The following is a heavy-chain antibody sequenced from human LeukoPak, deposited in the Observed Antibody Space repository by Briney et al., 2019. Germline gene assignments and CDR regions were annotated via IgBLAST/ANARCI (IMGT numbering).Heavy chain of an antibody. J-gene: IGHJ4*02. D-gene: IGHD6-13*01. CDR2: IRFDGSHV. CDR3: ARWDISAADIDY. CDR1: GFTVSSYG. Sequence: GGSLRLSCAASGFTVSSYGMRWVRQSPGKGREWVAVIRFDGSHVYYGDSVKGRFTISRDNSKKTLFLQMDSLRAEDTAVYYCARWDISAADIDYWGQGHLVTVSA. V-gene: IGHV3-33*01.